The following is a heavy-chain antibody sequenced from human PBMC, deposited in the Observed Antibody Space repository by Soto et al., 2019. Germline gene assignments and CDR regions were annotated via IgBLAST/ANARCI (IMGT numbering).Heavy chain of an antibody. D-gene: IGHD5-18*01. CDR3: ARPIGAWAGYNYGRYFYYGMDV. V-gene: IGHV3-49*03. J-gene: IGHJ6*02. CDR2: MRSKAYGGTT. CDR1: GFTFSNYG. Sequence: PGGSLRLSCITSGFTFSNYGVTWFRQAPGKGLEWVGFMRSKAYGGTTEYVASVKGRFTISRDDSKSIGYLQMNSLKTEDTAVYYCARPIGAWAGYNYGRYFYYGMDVWGPGTTVTVSS.